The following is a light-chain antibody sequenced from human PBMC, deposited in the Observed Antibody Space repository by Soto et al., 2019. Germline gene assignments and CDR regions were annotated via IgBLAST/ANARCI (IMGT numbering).Light chain of an antibody. CDR1: QSISSW. V-gene: IGKV1-5*01. CDR2: DAS. J-gene: IGKJ4*01. CDR3: QQVKSYPRT. Sequence: DIQMTQSPSTLSASVGDRVAITCRASQSISSWLAWYQQKPGKAPKLLIYDASSLESGVPSRFSGSGSGTEFTLTISSLQPDDFATYYCQQVKSYPRTFGGGTKVDIK.